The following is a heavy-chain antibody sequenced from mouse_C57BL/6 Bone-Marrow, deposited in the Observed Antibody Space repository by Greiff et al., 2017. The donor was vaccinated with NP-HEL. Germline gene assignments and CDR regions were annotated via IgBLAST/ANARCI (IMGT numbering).Heavy chain of an antibody. V-gene: IGHV1-81*01. CDR1: GYTFTSYG. J-gene: IGHJ3*01. D-gene: IGHD2-4*01. CDR2: IYPRSGNT. Sequence: VQLQQSGAELARPGASVKLSCKASGYTFTSYGISWVKQRTGQGLEWIGEIYPRSGNTYYNEKFKGKATLTADKSSSTAYMELRSLTSEDSAVYFCALKDDDGFAYWGQGTLVTVSA. CDR3: ALKDDDGFAY.